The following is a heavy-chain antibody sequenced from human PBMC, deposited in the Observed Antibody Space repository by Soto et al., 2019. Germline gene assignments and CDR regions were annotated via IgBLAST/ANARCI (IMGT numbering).Heavy chain of an antibody. Sequence: GGSLRLSCAASGFTFSSYAMSWVRQAPGKGLEWVSAISGSGGSTYYADSVKGRFTISRDNSKNTLYLQMNSLRAEDTAVYYCARSEYSSSSPYYYGMDVWGQGTTVTVSS. D-gene: IGHD6-6*01. J-gene: IGHJ6*02. V-gene: IGHV3-23*01. CDR2: ISGSGGST. CDR1: GFTFSSYA. CDR3: ARSEYSSSSPYYYGMDV.